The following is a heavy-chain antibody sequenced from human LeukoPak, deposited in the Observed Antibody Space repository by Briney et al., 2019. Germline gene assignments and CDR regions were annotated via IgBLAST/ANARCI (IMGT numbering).Heavy chain of an antibody. D-gene: IGHD3-16*01. J-gene: IGHJ3*02. CDR3: ARDRVTITFGGAPAFDI. V-gene: IGHV3-21*01. Sequence: GGSLRLSCAASGFTFSSYSMNWVRQAPGKGLEWVSSISSSSSYIYYADSVKGRFTISRDNAKNSLYLQMNSLRAEDTAVYYCARDRVTITFGGAPAFDIWGQGTMVTVSS. CDR2: ISSSSSYI. CDR1: GFTFSSYS.